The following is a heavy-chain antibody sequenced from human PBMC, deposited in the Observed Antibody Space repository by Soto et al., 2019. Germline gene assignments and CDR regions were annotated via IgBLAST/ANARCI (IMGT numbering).Heavy chain of an antibody. V-gene: IGHV5-10-1*01. CDR2: IDPSDSYT. CDR1: GYSFTTLL. CDR3: NTHTHSVGLSDFYGMVV. D-gene: IGHD2-2*02. Sequence: EARKISCKGSGYSFTTLLNRWVRPMPGKSLEWMGGIDPSDSYTNYNPSFQSHVTISADKSISTAYLQWNSLKASDTAMYYCNTHTHSVGLSDFYGMVVSPQVTPATVS. J-gene: IGHJ6*01.